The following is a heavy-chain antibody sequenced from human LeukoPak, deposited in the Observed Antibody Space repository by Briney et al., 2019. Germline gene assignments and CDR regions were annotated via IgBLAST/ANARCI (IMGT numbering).Heavy chain of an antibody. CDR2: ISGSGGST. V-gene: IGHV3-23*01. J-gene: IGHJ4*02. CDR1: GFTFSSYA. Sequence: PGGSLRLSCAASGFTFSSYAMSWVRQAPGKGLEWVAAISGSGGSTYYADSVKGRFTISRDNSKNTLYLQMNSLRAEDTAVYYCAKPQWQLLVLYYFDYWGQGTLVTVSS. D-gene: IGHD6-19*01. CDR3: AKPQWQLLVLYYFDY.